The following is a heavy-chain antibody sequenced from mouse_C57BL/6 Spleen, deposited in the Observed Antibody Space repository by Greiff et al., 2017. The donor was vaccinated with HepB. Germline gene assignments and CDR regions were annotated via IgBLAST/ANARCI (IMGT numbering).Heavy chain of an antibody. Sequence: QVHVKQSGTELVKPGASVKLSCKASGYTFTSYWMHWVKQRPGQGLEWIGNINPSNGGTNYNEKFKSKATLTVDKSSSTAYMQLSSLTSEDSAVYYCARKKLITTVLDYWGQGTTLTVSS. V-gene: IGHV1-53*01. J-gene: IGHJ2*01. CDR3: ARKKLITTVLDY. CDR2: INPSNGGT. CDR1: GYTFTSYW. D-gene: IGHD1-1*01.